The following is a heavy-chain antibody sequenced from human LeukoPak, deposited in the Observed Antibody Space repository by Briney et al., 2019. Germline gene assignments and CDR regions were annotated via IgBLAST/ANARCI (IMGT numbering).Heavy chain of an antibody. CDR1: GGSISSSTNY. J-gene: IGHJ4*02. CDR2: IYYSGST. CDR3: ARSRNYYDSRGANYFDY. Sequence: SETLSLTCSVSGGSISSSTNYWGWIRQPPGKGLEWIGYIYYSGSTYYNPSLKSRVTISVDTSKNQFSLKLSSVTAADTAVYYCARSRNYYDSRGANYFDYWGQGTLVTVSS. D-gene: IGHD3-22*01. V-gene: IGHV4-31*03.